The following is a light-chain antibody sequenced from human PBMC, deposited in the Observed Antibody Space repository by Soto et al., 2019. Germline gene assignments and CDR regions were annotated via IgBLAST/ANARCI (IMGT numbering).Light chain of an antibody. Sequence: EIVLTQSPATLSLSPGERAALSCRPSQGVGRFLAWYYQKSGQAPRLLIYDASNRATGIPARFSGSGSETDFTLAIDNLEPEDFAVYYCQQRGGWPLTFGGGTKGEIK. CDR1: QGVGRF. CDR2: DAS. CDR3: QQRGGWPLT. J-gene: IGKJ4*01. V-gene: IGKV3-11*01.